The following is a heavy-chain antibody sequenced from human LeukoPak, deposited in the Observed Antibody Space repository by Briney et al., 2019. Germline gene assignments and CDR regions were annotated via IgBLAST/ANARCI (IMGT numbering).Heavy chain of an antibody. Sequence: STNYNPSLESRVTISLDMSKNQFSLKLRSVTAADTAVYFCATHSRSHYYDTSGVTRVWDYWGQGTLVTVSS. J-gene: IGHJ4*02. D-gene: IGHD3-22*01. CDR2: ST. CDR3: ATHSRSHYYDTSGVTRVWDY. V-gene: IGHV4-59*01.